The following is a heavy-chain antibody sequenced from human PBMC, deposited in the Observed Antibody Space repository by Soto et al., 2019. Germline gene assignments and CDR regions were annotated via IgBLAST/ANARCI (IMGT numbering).Heavy chain of an antibody. V-gene: IGHV4-39*01. CDR3: AARPPPPSKIFDW. Sequence: PSETLSLTCTVSGDSISSNNYCWGWIRQPPGKGLEWVGTISSSGTTYYNPSLQSRLTMSIDTSKNQFSLKLSSVTAADSAVYFCAARPPPPSKIFDWWGQGTLVTVSS. J-gene: IGHJ4*02. CDR2: ISSSGTT. CDR1: GDSISSNNYC.